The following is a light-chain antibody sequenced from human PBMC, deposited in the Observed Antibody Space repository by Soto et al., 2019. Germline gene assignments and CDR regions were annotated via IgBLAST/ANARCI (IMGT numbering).Light chain of an antibody. Sequence: EIAMTQSPATLSVSPGERATLSCRASKSVSSNLAWYQQQPGQAPRLLIYGASTRATGIPARFSVSGSGTEFTLTIHSLQSEDFAVYYCRQYNNWPYTFGQGTKLESK. CDR3: RQYNNWPYT. J-gene: IGKJ2*01. CDR2: GAS. CDR1: KSVSSN. V-gene: IGKV3-15*01.